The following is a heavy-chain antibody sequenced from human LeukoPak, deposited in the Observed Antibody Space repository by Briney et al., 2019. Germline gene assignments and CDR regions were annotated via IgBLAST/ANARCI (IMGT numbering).Heavy chain of an antibody. CDR3: ARDGAYDSSGIPLFDY. CDR2: INPSGGST. Sequence: GASVKVSCKASGYTFTGYYMHWVRQAPGQGLEWMGIINPSGGSTSYAQKFQGRVTMTRDTSTSTVYMELSSLRSEDTAVYYCARDGAYDSSGIPLFDYWGQGTLVTVSS. CDR1: GYTFTGYY. J-gene: IGHJ4*02. D-gene: IGHD3-22*01. V-gene: IGHV1-46*01.